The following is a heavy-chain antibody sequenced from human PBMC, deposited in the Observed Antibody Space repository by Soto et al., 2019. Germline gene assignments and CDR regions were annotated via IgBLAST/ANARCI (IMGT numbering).Heavy chain of an antibody. CDR3: TSMNDRDAFDI. D-gene: IGHD1-1*01. J-gene: IGHJ3*02. Sequence: EVQLVESGGGLVKPGGSVRLSCAASGFIFRNAWMSWVRRVPGKGLEWVGRIKNKLDGGTADYAAAVNGRFTISRDDSQSTLYLQLNSLNIEDTALYYCTSMNDRDAFDIWGQGTVVTVSS. V-gene: IGHV3-15*05. CDR1: GFIFRNAW. CDR2: IKNKLDGGTA.